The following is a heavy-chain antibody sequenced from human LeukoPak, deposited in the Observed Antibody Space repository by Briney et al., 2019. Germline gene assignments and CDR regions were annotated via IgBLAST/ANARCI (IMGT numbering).Heavy chain of an antibody. CDR3: AKGGGRGEQQLVSYFDY. Sequence: GGSLRLSCAASGFTFSSYAMSWVRQAPGKGLEWVSAISGSGGSTYYADSVKGRFTISRDNSKNTLYLQMNSLRAEDTAVYYCAKGGGRGEQQLVSYFDYWGQGTLVTVSS. CDR1: GFTFSSYA. CDR2: ISGSGGST. V-gene: IGHV3-23*01. D-gene: IGHD6-13*01. J-gene: IGHJ4*02.